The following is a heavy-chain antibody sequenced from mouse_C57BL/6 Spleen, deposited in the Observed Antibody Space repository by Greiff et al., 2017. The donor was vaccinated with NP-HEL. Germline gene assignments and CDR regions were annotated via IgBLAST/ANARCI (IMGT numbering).Heavy chain of an antibody. CDR1: GFTFSSYT. J-gene: IGHJ2*01. CDR2: ISGGGGNT. D-gene: IGHD2-3*01. Sequence: EVQGVESGGGLVKPGGSLKLSCAASGFTFSSYTMSWVRQTPETRLEWVATISGGGGNTYYPDSVKGRFTISRDNAKNTLYLQMSSLRSEDTALYYCASHDGYYLYYFDYWGQGTTLTVSS. CDR3: ASHDGYYLYYFDY. V-gene: IGHV5-9*01.